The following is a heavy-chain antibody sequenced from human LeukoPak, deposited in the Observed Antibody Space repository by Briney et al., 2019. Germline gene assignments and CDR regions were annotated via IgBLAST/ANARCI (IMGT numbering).Heavy chain of an antibody. D-gene: IGHD3-10*01. Sequence: GGSLRLSCAASGFTFSSYGMHWVRQAPGKGLEWVAVISYDGSNKYYADSVKGRFTITRDNSKNTLYLQMNSLRAEDTAVYYCAKDGVQSDGSSYFDYWGQGTLVTVSS. V-gene: IGHV3-30*18. CDR3: AKDGVQSDGSSYFDY. J-gene: IGHJ4*02. CDR2: ISYDGSNK. CDR1: GFTFSSYG.